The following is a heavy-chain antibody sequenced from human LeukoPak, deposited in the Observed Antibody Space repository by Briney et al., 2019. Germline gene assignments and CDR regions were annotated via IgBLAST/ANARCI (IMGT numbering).Heavy chain of an antibody. D-gene: IGHD5-18*01. CDR1: GFTFSSYS. J-gene: IGHJ4*02. CDR2: ISSSSSTI. Sequence: PGGSLRLSCAASGFTFSSYSMNWVRQAPGKGLEWVSYISSSSSTIYYADSVKGRFTISRDNAKNSLYLQMNSLRAEDTAVYSCAKEASRGYSFAYTPIEKPYYFDYWGQGTLVTVSS. V-gene: IGHV3-48*01. CDR3: AKEASRGYSFAYTPIEKPYYFDY.